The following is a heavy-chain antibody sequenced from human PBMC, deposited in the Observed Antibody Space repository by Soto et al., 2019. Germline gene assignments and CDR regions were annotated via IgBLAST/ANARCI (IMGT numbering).Heavy chain of an antibody. Sequence: LRLSCAASGFTFDDYAMHWVRQAPGKGLEWVSGISWNSGSIGYADSVKGRFTISRDNAKNSLYLQMNSLRAEDTVLYYCAKDFWSRGSYPEPHFDYWGQGTLVTVSS. CDR2: ISWNSGSI. J-gene: IGHJ4*02. D-gene: IGHD1-26*01. CDR3: AKDFWSRGSYPEPHFDY. CDR1: GFTFDDYA. V-gene: IGHV3-9*01.